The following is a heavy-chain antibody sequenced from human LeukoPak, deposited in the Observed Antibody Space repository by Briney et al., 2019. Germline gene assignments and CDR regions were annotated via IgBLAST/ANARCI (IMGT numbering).Heavy chain of an antibody. J-gene: IGHJ5*02. V-gene: IGHV3-53*01. D-gene: IGHD2-15*01. CDR2: IYSGGST. CDR1: GFTVSTNY. Sequence: GGSLRLSCAASGFTVSTNYMSWVRQAPGKGLEWVSVIYSGGSTYYADSVKGRFTISRDNSKNTLYLQMNSLRDEDTAVYYCARRLGYCSGGTCSWGQGTLVTVSS. CDR3: ARRLGYCSGGTCS.